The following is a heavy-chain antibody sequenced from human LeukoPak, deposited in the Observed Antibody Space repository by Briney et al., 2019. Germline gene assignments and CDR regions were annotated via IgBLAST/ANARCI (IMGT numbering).Heavy chain of an antibody. J-gene: IGHJ2*01. V-gene: IGHV3-33*01. CDR3: ARDPAGAVAGTLGLYWYFDL. CDR1: GFTFSSYG. CDR2: IWYDGSNK. Sequence: PGGSLRLSCAASGFTFSSYGMHWVRQAPGKGLEWVAVIWYDGSNKYYADSVKGRFTISRDNSKNTLYLQMNSLRAEDTAVYYCARDPAGAVAGTLGLYWYFDLWGRGTLVTVSS. D-gene: IGHD6-19*01.